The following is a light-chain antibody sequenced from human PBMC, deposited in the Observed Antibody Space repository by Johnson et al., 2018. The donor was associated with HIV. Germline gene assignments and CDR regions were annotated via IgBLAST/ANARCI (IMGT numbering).Light chain of an antibody. CDR1: SSNIGNNY. Sequence: MLTQSPSVSAAPGQKVTISCSGSSSNIGNNYVSWYQQLPGTAPKLLIYENNKRPSGIPDRFSASKSGTSATLGITGLQTGDEADYFCGTWDSSLSTGVFGTGTEVTFL. V-gene: IGLV1-51*02. CDR2: ENN. J-gene: IGLJ1*01. CDR3: GTWDSSLSTGV.